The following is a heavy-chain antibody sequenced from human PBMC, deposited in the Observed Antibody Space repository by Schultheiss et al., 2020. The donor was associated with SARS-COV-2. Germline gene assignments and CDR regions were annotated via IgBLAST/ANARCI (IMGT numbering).Heavy chain of an antibody. CDR3: ARHSVGYYHADY. Sequence: GESLKISCAASGFTFDDFGMTWVRQAPGKGLEWVANIKQDGSEKYYMDSVKGRFTISRDNAKNSLYLQMNSLRAGDTALYYCARHSVGYYHADYWGQGTLVTVSS. D-gene: IGHD3-22*01. CDR2: IKQDGSEK. J-gene: IGHJ4*02. V-gene: IGHV3-7*01. CDR1: GFTFDDFG.